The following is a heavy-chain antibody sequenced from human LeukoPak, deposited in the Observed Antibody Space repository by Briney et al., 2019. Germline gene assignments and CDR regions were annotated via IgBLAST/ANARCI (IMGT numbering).Heavy chain of an antibody. CDR1: GDSISSYY. V-gene: IGHV4-59*01. Sequence: SETLSLTCTVSGDSISSYYWSWISQPPGKGREWIGYIYSRTTNYNPSLKSRVTISVDTSKNQFSLKLPSVTAADTAVYYCARTTSYDKAWFDPWSQGTLVTVSS. CDR3: ARTTSYDKAWFDP. D-gene: IGHD3-22*01. J-gene: IGHJ5*02. CDR2: IYSRTT.